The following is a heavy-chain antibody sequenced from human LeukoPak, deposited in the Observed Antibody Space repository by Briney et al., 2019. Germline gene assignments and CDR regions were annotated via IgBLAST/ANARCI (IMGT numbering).Heavy chain of an antibody. J-gene: IGHJ4*02. D-gene: IGHD3-16*02. V-gene: IGHV3-20*04. Sequence: GGSLRLSCAASGFTFDDFGMTWVRQAPGKGLEWVSGINWNGGGTGYADSAKGRFTISRDNAKKILYLRMNSLRVEDTAVYYCARWELSGRVMERLSWIDHWGQGALVTVSS. CDR1: GFTFDDFG. CDR3: ARWELSGRVMERLSWIDH. CDR2: INWNGGGT.